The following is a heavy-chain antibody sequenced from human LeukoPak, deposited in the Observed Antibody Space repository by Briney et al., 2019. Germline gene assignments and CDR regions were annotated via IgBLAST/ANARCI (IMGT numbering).Heavy chain of an antibody. V-gene: IGHV1-18*01. CDR1: EYTFINDD. J-gene: IGHJ6*02. CDR3: ARVMHWDKPMARGRGMDV. Sequence: SVKVSCKASEYTFINDDIAWVRQAPGQGLEWMGWISLYNGNTNYAQKFQGRVTVTTDAPTSTAYMEVRSLRSDDTALYYCARVMHWDKPMARGRGMDVWGQGTTVTVSS. CDR2: ISLYNGNT. D-gene: IGHD5-18*01.